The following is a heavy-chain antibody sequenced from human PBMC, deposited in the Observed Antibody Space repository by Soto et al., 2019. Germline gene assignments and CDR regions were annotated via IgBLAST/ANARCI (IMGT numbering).Heavy chain of an antibody. D-gene: IGHD2-21*02. Sequence: SETLSLTCAVYGGSFSGYYWSWIRQPPGKGLEWIGEINHSGSTNYNPSLKSRVTISVDTSKNQFSLKLSSVTAADTAVYYCRAYCGGDCYSHFDYWGPGTLLNVSS. J-gene: IGHJ4*02. V-gene: IGHV4-34*01. CDR2: INHSGST. CDR3: RAYCGGDCYSHFDY. CDR1: GGSFSGYY.